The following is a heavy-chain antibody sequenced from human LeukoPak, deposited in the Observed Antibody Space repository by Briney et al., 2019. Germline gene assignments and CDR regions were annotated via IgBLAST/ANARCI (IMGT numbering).Heavy chain of an antibody. CDR1: GTSISNYY. V-gene: IGHV4-59*01. CDR2: IYYSGDT. Sequence: SENLSLTCTVSGTSISNYYWSWIRQPPGKGLEWIGYIYYSGDTNYNPSLKSRVTMSVDTSKNQFSLKLSSLTAADTAVFYCARGTTRYTTTYYFDYWGQGTLVTVSS. CDR3: ARGTTRYTTTYYFDY. D-gene: IGHD2-2*02. J-gene: IGHJ4*02.